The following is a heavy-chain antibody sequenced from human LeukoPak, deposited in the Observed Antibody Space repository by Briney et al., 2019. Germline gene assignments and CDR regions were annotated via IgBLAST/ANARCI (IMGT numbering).Heavy chain of an antibody. D-gene: IGHD7-27*01. CDR3: ARRPGSYYYYYMDV. J-gene: IGHJ6*03. V-gene: IGHV3-48*04. CDR1: GFTFSSYS. Sequence: PGGSLRLSCAASGFTFSSYSMNWVRQAPGKGLEGVSYISSSSSTIYYADSVKGRFTISRDNAKNSLYLQMNSLRAEDTAVYYCARRPGSYYYYYMDVWGKGTTVTISS. CDR2: ISSSSSTI.